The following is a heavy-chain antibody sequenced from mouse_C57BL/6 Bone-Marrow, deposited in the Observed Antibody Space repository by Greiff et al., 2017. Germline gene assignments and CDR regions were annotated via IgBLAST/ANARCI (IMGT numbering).Heavy chain of an antibody. Sequence: QVQLQQPGAELVRPGTSVKLSCKASGYTFTSYWMHWVKQRPGKGLEWIGVLDTSDSYTNYNQKFTGKTTLTVDQSSSTAYMQLNSLTAEYSAVYYCARGYDYDYAIDYWGQGTSVTVSS. CDR2: LDTSDSYT. D-gene: IGHD2-4*01. V-gene: IGHV1-59*01. CDR3: ARGYDYDYAIDY. J-gene: IGHJ4*01. CDR1: GYTFTSYW.